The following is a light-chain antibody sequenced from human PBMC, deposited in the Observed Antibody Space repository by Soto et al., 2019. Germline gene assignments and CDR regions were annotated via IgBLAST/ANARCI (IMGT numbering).Light chain of an antibody. Sequence: QSALTQPPSASGSPGQSVTISCTGTSSDVGGYNYVSWYQQHPGKAPKLMISEVSKRPSGVPDRFSGSKSGNTASLTVSGLQAEDEADYYCSSCAGSNVVFGGGTKLTVL. CDR3: SSCAGSNVV. CDR2: EVS. J-gene: IGLJ2*01. V-gene: IGLV2-8*01. CDR1: SSDVGGYNY.